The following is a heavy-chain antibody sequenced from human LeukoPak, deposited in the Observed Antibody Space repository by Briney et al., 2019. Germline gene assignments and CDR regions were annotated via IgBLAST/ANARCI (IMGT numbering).Heavy chain of an antibody. V-gene: IGHV3-73*01. Sequence: PGGSLKLSCAASGFTFSGSAMHWVRQASGKGLEWVGRIRSKANSYATAYAASVQGRFTISRDDSKNTAYLQMNSLKTEDTAVYYCARESVEGSDAFDIWGQGTMVTVSS. CDR3: ARESVEGSDAFDI. J-gene: IGHJ3*02. CDR2: IRSKANSYAT. CDR1: GFTFSGSA.